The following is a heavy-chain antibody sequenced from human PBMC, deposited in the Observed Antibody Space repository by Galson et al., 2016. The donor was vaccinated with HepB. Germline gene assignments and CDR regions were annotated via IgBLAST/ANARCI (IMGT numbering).Heavy chain of an antibody. CDR3: ARGSFLMYDSTGDPDH. CDR1: GYTFTNFG. V-gene: IGHV1-18*04. J-gene: IGHJ4*02. Sequence: SVKVSCKASGYTFTNFGITWVRQGPGQRLEWMGWISAYNDNTKYAAKFQGRVTMTTATSTRTAYMELRSLTPDDTAVYYCARGSFLMYDSTGDPDHWGQGTLVTVSA. D-gene: IGHD3-22*01. CDR2: ISAYNDNT.